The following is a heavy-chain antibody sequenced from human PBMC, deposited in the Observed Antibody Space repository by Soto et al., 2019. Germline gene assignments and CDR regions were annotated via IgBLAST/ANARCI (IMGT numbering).Heavy chain of an antibody. D-gene: IGHD3-22*01. CDR3: ARDRRYYYDSSGRGAFDI. Sequence: PSAPLSLTCTVAGGSIISYYWGWIRQPPGKGLEWIVYIYYSGGTNYNPSPKSRVTISVDTSKNQFFLKLSSVTAADTAVYYCARDRRYYYDSSGRGAFDIWGQGTMVTVSS. CDR2: IYYSGGT. V-gene: IGHV4-59*01. J-gene: IGHJ3*02. CDR1: GGSIISYY.